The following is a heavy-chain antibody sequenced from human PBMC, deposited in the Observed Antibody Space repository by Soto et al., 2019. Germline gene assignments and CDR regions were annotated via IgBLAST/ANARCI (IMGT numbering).Heavy chain of an antibody. D-gene: IGHD3-16*01. Sequence: EVQLVQSGAEVKKPGESLKISCKNSGDSFITYWIGWVRQMPGKGLEWVAIIHPADSDTRYSPSFQGRVTISADTSINTIYLQWDNLKASDTAIYYCARRTYGLERQNWFDHWGQGSLVTVSS. J-gene: IGHJ5*02. V-gene: IGHV5-51*01. CDR2: IHPADSDT. CDR1: GDSFITYW. CDR3: ARRTYGLERQNWFDH.